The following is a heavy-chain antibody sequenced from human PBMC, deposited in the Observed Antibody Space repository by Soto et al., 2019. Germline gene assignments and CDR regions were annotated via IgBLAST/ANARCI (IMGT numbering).Heavy chain of an antibody. J-gene: IGHJ1*01. CDR3: ARSPRNYYALGSYSYFRH. CDR2: MNPNNGNT. CDR1: GYTFTSYD. Sequence: QVQLVQSGAEVKKPGASVKVSCKASGYTFTSYDISWVRQATGQGLEWMGWMNPNNGNTDYAPKFQGRVTMIMNTSIGTAYMDLSSLRSEDTAVYYCARSPRNYYALGSYSYFRHWGQGTLVTVSS. V-gene: IGHV1-8*01. D-gene: IGHD3-10*01.